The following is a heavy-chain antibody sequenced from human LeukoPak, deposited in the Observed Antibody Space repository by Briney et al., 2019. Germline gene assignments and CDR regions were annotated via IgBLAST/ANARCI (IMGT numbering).Heavy chain of an antibody. CDR3: ARTPPRGLIDY. D-gene: IGHD3-16*01. CDR2: MSPKSANT. V-gene: IGHV1-8*03. CDR1: GYTFTSYD. J-gene: IGHJ4*02. Sequence: ASVKVSCKASGYTFTSYDINWVRQASGQGLERMGWMSPKSANTGYAQQFQGRVTITRDTSISTAYMELSSLTSEDTAVYYCARTPPRGLIDYWGQGTLVTVSS.